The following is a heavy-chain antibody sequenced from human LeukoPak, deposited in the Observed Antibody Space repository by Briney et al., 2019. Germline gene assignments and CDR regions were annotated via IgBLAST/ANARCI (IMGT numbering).Heavy chain of an antibody. Sequence: GGSLRLSCAASGFTVSSNYMSWVRQAPGKGLEWVAVISYDGSNKYYADSVKGRFTISRDNSKNTLYLQMNSLRAEDTAVYYCARQGQQLVPIYYYYYMDVWGKGTTVTVSS. V-gene: IGHV3-30-3*01. D-gene: IGHD6-13*01. J-gene: IGHJ6*03. CDR1: GFTVSSNY. CDR2: ISYDGSNK. CDR3: ARQGQQLVPIYYYYYMDV.